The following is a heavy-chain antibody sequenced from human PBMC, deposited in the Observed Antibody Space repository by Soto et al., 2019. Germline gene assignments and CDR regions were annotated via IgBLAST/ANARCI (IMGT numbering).Heavy chain of an antibody. D-gene: IGHD2-15*01. Sequence: PGGSLRLSCVASGFTFSDYYMTWIRQAPGKGLEWVSCISDGGRAMYYADSVKGRFTISRDNADNSLYLQMNSLRAEDTAVYYCARERVVDSGGHPNDYCGQGSLVTVSS. CDR2: ISDGGRAM. J-gene: IGHJ4*02. V-gene: IGHV3-11*01. CDR1: GFTFSDYY. CDR3: ARERVVDSGGHPNDY.